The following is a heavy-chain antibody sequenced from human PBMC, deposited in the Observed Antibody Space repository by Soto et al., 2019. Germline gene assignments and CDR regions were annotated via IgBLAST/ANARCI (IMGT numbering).Heavy chain of an antibody. CDR3: ATDLLTAVAGEEGY. D-gene: IGHD6-19*01. V-gene: IGHV1-24*01. Sequence: QVKLVQSGAEVKKPGASVKVSCKVSGHTLSDFSMHWVRQAPGRGLEWMGGFDPEDGDPIYAQNFQGRVTMTEDSSTDTAYMELSSLGSEDTAMYYCATDLLTAVAGEEGYWGQGTLVTVSS. CDR2: FDPEDGDP. J-gene: IGHJ4*02. CDR1: GHTLSDFS.